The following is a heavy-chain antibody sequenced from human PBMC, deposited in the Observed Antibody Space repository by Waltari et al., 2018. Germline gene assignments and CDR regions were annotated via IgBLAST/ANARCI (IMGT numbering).Heavy chain of an antibody. CDR1: GFTFRSYG. CDR2: IRYDGSNK. CDR3: ARCRGKLDRRCGMDV. J-gene: IGHJ6*02. Sequence: QVQLVESGGGVVQPGGSLRLSCAASGFTFRSYGMHWVRQAPGKGLEWVAFIRYDGSNKYYADSVKGRFTISRDNSKNTLYLQMNSLRAEDTAVYYCARCRGKLDRRCGMDVWGQGTTVTVSS. V-gene: IGHV3-30*02. D-gene: IGHD1-1*01.